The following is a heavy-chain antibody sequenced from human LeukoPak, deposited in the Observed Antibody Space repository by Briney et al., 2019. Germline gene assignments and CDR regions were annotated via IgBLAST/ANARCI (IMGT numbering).Heavy chain of an antibody. Sequence: PSETLSLTCTVSGGSISSSSYYWGWIRQPPGKGLEWIGSIYYSGSTYYNPSLKSRVTMSVDTSKNQFSLKLSSVTAADTAVYYCATMTASRSTSLYYFESWGQGTLVTVSS. J-gene: IGHJ4*02. CDR2: IYYSGST. D-gene: IGHD2-15*01. CDR1: GGSISSSSYY. V-gene: IGHV4-39*01. CDR3: ATMTASRSTSLYYFES.